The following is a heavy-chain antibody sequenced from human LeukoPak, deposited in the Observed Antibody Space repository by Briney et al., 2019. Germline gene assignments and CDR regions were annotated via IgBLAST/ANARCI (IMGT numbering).Heavy chain of an antibody. CDR1: GGSISSYY. CDR2: IYYSGST. CDR3: ARQGGGNRNGMDV. D-gene: IGHD4-23*01. Sequence: SETLSLTCTVSGGSISSYYWSWIRQPPGKGLEWIGYIYYSGSTNYNPSLKSRVTISVDTSKNQFSLKLSSVTAADTAVYYCARQGGGNRNGMDVWGQGTTVTVSS. V-gene: IGHV4-59*08. J-gene: IGHJ6*02.